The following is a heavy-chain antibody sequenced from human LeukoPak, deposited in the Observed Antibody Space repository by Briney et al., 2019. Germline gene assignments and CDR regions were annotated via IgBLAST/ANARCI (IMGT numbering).Heavy chain of an antibody. CDR2: ISHDGRRK. Sequence: GGSLRLSWAASGFTFDTYSFHWVRQAPGGGLDWVALISHDGRRKYYGDAVKGRFTISRDDSKNTLSLQMSSLRTEDSSVYYCARDPSFSRGFNFVLSSWGQGTLVTVSS. J-gene: IGHJ5*02. CDR1: GFTFDTYS. D-gene: IGHD5-12*01. V-gene: IGHV3-30*04. CDR3: ARDPSFSRGFNFVLSS.